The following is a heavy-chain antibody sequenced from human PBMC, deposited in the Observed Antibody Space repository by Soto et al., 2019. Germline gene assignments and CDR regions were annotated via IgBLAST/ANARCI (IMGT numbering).Heavy chain of an antibody. J-gene: IGHJ3*02. Sequence: AAVKVSCKASGYTFTSHGISWVRQAPGQGLEWMGWISAYNGNTNYAQKLQGRVTMTTDTYTNTAHMELRSLRSDDKAVYYCARGLLLGYCSGGSCYHDGLDIGG. CDR2: ISAYNGNT. D-gene: IGHD2-15*01. V-gene: IGHV1-18*01. CDR1: GYTFTSHG. CDR3: ARGLLLGYCSGGSCYHDGLDI.